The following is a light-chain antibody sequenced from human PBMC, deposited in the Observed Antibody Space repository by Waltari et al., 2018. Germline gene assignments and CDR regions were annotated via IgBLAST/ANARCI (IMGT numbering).Light chain of an antibody. CDR3: SSYTSASTLV. V-gene: IGLV2-14*01. CDR2: EVS. J-gene: IGLJ1*01. CDR1: SSHVGGYNY. Sequence: QSALTQPASVSGSPGQSITISCTGTSSHVGGYNYIPWYQQHPGKAPKLMIYEVSNRPSGVSNRFSGSKSGNTASLTISGLQAEDEADYYCSSYTSASTLVFATGTKVTVL.